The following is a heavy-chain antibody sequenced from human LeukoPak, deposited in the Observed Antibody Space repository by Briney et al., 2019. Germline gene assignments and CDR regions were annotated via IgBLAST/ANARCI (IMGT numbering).Heavy chain of an antibody. CDR1: GFTFSSYG. J-gene: IGHJ4*02. CDR3: ARAGRLRYFDWLYHFDY. V-gene: IGHV3-33*01. Sequence: GGSLRLSCAASGFTFSSYGMHWVRQAPGKGLEWVAVIWYDGSNKYYADSVKGRFTISRDNSKNTLYLQMNSLRAEDTAVYYRARAGRLRYFDWLYHFDYWGQGTLVTVSS. CDR2: IWYDGSNK. D-gene: IGHD3-9*01.